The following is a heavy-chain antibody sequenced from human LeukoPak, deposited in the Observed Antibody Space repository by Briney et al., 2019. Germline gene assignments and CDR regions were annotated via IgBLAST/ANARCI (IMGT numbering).Heavy chain of an antibody. CDR2: LYSGGRT. CDR1: GFSVSSNY. V-gene: IGHV3-53*01. CDR3: ARDVRTGSIQLWLLGWFDP. Sequence: PGGSLRLSCAASGFSVSSNYMSWVRQAPGKGLEWVAILYSGGRTEYTDSVKGRFAVSRDNSKNTLYLQMNSLRAEDTAVYYCARDVRTGSIQLWLLGWFDPWGQGTLVTVSS. D-gene: IGHD5-18*01. J-gene: IGHJ5*02.